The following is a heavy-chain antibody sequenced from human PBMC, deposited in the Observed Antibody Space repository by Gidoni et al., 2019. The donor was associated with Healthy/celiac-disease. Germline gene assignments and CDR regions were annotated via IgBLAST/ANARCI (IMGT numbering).Heavy chain of an antibody. V-gene: IGHV3-72*01. CDR1: AFTFSHHY. J-gene: IGHJ2*01. Sequence: EVQLVESGGGLVQPGGSLRLSCAASAFTFSHHYMDWVRQAPGKGPEWVGRIRNKSNGYTTEYAASVKDRFTVSRDDSKNSLFLQMNSLKTEDTAVYYCIRPRNYGDPRYFDLWGRGTLVTVSS. D-gene: IGHD4-17*01. CDR2: IRNKSNGYTT. CDR3: IRPRNYGDPRYFDL.